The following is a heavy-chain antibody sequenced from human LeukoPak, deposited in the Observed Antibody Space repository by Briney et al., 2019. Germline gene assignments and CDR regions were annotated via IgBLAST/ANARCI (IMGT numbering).Heavy chain of an antibody. CDR3: VKGRGGYVKYKTFDY. D-gene: IGHD5-12*01. CDR2: IKHDGSEA. J-gene: IGHJ4*02. CDR1: GFTFSSYW. Sequence: GGSLRLSCAASGFTFSSYWMSWVRQAPGMGLEWVANIKHDGSEAYYVASVKGRFTISKDNVKNSLYLQMNSLRTEDTAVYYCVKGRGGYVKYKTFDYWGQGTLVTVSS. V-gene: IGHV3-7*01.